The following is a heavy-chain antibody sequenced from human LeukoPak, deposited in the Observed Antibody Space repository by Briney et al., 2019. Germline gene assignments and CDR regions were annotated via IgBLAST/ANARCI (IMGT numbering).Heavy chain of an antibody. D-gene: IGHD6-19*01. CDR1: GGTFSSYA. CDR2: IIPIFGTA. V-gene: IGHV1-69*05. Sequence: GSSVKVSCKASGGTFSSYAISWVRQAPGQGLEWMGGIIPIFGTANYAQKFQGRVTITTDESTSTAYMELSSLRSEDTAVYYCARDPLSSGWYLGYFQHWGQGTLVTVSS. CDR3: ARDPLSSGWYLGYFQH. J-gene: IGHJ1*01.